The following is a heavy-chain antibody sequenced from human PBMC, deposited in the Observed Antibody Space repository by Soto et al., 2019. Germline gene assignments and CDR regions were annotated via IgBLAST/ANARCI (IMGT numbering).Heavy chain of an antibody. CDR1: GYTLLSYS. CDR3: ARDDALADNHGMDV. J-gene: IGHJ6*02. V-gene: IGHV1-18*04. Sequence: QAQLVQSGSEVKRSGASVKVSCKASGYTLLSYSITWVRQAPGQGLEWIGWIDSYTGNTNYEQKFQGRVTMTTDSPTSTAYMELRGLRSDASAIYYCARDDALADNHGMDVWGQGTTVIVS. CDR2: IDSYTGNT.